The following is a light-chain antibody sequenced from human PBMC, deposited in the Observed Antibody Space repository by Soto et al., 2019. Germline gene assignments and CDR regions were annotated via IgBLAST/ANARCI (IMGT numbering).Light chain of an antibody. CDR3: CSYAGSYPLMV. V-gene: IGLV2-11*01. J-gene: IGLJ1*01. Sequence: QSVLTQPRSVSGSPGQSVTISCTGTSSDVGGYNYVSWYQQHPGKAPKLMIYDVSKRPSGVPDRFSGSKSGNTASLTISGLQAEDEADYYCCSYAGSYPLMVFGTGTTVTVL. CDR2: DVS. CDR1: SSDVGGYNY.